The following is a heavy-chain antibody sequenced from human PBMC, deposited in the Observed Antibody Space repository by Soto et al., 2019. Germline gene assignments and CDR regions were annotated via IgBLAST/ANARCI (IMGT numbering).Heavy chain of an antibody. J-gene: IGHJ5*02. CDR3: ARDGHSYGYVPNWFDH. D-gene: IGHD5-18*01. Sequence: QVRLVQSGAEVKKTGASVKVSCKASGYTFTSYGISWVRQAPGQGLEWMGWISAYNGNTNYAQKLQGRVTMTTDTSTSTAYMELRSLRSDDTAVYYCARDGHSYGYVPNWFDHWGQGTLVTVSS. CDR1: GYTFTSYG. CDR2: ISAYNGNT. V-gene: IGHV1-18*01.